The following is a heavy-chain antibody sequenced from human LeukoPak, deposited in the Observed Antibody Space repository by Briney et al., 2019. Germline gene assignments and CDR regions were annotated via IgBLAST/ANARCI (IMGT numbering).Heavy chain of an antibody. CDR3: ARAGFWSGYDPYGMDV. J-gene: IGHJ6*02. CDR2: IYYSGST. Sequence: PSETLSPTCIVSDGSISSGGYFWSWIRQHPGKGLEWIGHIYYSGSTSYNPSLKSRVTISVDTSKNQFSLKLSSVTAADTAVYYCARAGFWSGYDPYGMDVWGQGTTVTVSS. V-gene: IGHV4-31*03. D-gene: IGHD3-3*01. CDR1: DGSISSGGYF.